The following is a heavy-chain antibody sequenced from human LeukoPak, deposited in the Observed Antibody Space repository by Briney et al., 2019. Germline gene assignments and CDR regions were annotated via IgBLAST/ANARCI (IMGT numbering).Heavy chain of an antibody. CDR2: ISSSSSTI. Sequence: PGGSLRLSCAASGFTFSSYSMNWVRQAPGKGLEWVSYISSSSSTIYYAYSVKGRFTISRDNAKNSLYLQMNSLRAEDTAVYYCARGRWFDPWGQGTLVTVSS. V-gene: IGHV3-48*01. CDR3: ARGRWFDP. CDR1: GFTFSSYS. J-gene: IGHJ5*02.